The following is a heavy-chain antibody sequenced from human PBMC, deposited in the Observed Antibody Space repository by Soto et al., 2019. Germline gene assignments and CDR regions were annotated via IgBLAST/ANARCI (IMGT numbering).Heavy chain of an antibody. CDR2: ISSSSSYI. CDR1: GFTFSSYS. CDR3: ASACGGDCYSGFDP. Sequence: EVQLVESGGGLVKPGGSLRLSCAASGFTFSSYSMNWVRQAPGKGLEWVSSISSSSSYIYYADSVKGRFTISRDNAKNSLYLQMNGLRAEDTAVYYCASACGGDCYSGFDPWGQGTLVTVSS. D-gene: IGHD2-21*02. J-gene: IGHJ5*02. V-gene: IGHV3-21*01.